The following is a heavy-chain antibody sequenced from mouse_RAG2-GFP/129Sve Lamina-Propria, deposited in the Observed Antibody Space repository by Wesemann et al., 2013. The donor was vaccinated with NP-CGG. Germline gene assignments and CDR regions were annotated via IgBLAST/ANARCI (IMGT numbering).Heavy chain of an antibody. D-gene: IGHD4-1*01. CDR2: IHPNSGST. CDR3: ASHNWDYFDY. V-gene: IGHV1-64*01. J-gene: IGHJ2*01. CDR1: GYTFTSYW. Sequence: QVQLQQPGAELVKPGASVKVSCKASGYTFTSYWMHWVKQRPGQGLEWIGMIHPNSGSTNYNEKFKSKATLTVDKSSSTAYMQLSSLTSEDSAVYYCASHNWDYFDYWGQGTTLTVSS.